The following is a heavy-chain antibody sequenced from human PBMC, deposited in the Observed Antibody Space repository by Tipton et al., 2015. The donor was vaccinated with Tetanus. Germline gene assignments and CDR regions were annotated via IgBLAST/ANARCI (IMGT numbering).Heavy chain of an antibody. CDR3: ARGVPYSTTMGSDWFDP. CDR2: VIYDGTS. Sequence: GLVKPSETLSLTRTVSGVSVRSYYWSWIRQSPDKGLEWLGDVIYDGTSYYNPSLNSRVKISLDTSMNQVSLTLTSVTAADTALYYCARGVPYSTTMGSDWFDPWGQGTLVTVSS. J-gene: IGHJ5*02. D-gene: IGHD2-2*01. CDR1: GVSVRSYY. V-gene: IGHV4-34*01.